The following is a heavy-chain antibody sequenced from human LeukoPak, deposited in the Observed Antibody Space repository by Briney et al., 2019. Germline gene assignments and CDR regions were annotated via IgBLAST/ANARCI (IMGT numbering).Heavy chain of an antibody. CDR2: ISSSGSTI. D-gene: IGHD3-10*01. V-gene: IGHV3-48*03. J-gene: IGHJ4*02. Sequence: GGSLRLSCAASGFTFSSYEMNWVRQAPGKGLEWVSYISSSGSTIYYADSVKGRFTISRDNAKNTLYPQMNSLRAEDTAVYYCVLLSLTPGWGQGTLVTVSS. CDR1: GFTFSSYE. CDR3: VLLSLTPG.